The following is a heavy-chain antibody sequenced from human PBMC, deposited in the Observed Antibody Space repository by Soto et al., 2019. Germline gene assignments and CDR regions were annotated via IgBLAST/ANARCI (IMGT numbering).Heavy chain of an antibody. Sequence: EVQLVESGGGLIQPGGSLRLSCAASGFNVSSSYMSWVHQAPGKGLEWVSVFYSGGNTYYADSVKGRFTISRDNSKNMVYLQMNSLRAEDTAVYYCAKGEGYWGQGTLVTVSS. CDR1: GFNVSSSY. D-gene: IGHD1-26*01. CDR3: AKGEGY. V-gene: IGHV3-66*03. J-gene: IGHJ4*02. CDR2: FYSGGNT.